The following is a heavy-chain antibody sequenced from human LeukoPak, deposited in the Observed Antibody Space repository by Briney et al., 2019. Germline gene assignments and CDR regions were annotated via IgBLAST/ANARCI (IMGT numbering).Heavy chain of an antibody. CDR3: TRLKYYDSRTRTFDI. CDR1: GFAFGDFA. Sequence: GRSLRLSCRGSGFAFGDFAMNWVRQAPGKGPEWVGFTRSKACGGTREYAASVAGRFAISRDDSNSIAYLQMNSLTTEDTAMYYCTRLKYYDSRTRTFDIWGQGTMVTVSS. J-gene: IGHJ3*02. D-gene: IGHD3-22*01. V-gene: IGHV3-49*04. CDR2: TRSKACGGTR.